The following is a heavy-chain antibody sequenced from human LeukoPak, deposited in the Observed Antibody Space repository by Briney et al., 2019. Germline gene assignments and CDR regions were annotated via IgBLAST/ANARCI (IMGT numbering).Heavy chain of an antibody. CDR1: GFTFSTYW. J-gene: IGHJ4*02. CDR3: ARGRRYSGSCFDY. V-gene: IGHV3-7*01. Sequence: PGGSLRLSCAASGFTFSTYWMSWVRQAPGKGLEWVATIKHDGSEKYYVDSVKGRFTISRDNAKNSLYLQMNSMRAEDTAVYYCARGRRYSGSCFDYWGQGTLATVSS. CDR2: IKHDGSEK. D-gene: IGHD1-26*01.